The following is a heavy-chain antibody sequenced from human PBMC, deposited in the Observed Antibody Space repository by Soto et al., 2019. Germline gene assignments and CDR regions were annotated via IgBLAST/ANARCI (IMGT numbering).Heavy chain of an antibody. CDR3: ARMRAVADY. CDR2: ISYDGSNK. V-gene: IGHV3-30-3*01. J-gene: IGHJ4*02. Sequence: QVQLVESGGGVVQPGRSLRLSCAASGFTFSSYAMHWVRQAPGKGLEWVAVISYDGSNKYYADSVKGRFTISRDNSKNPLYLQMNSLRAEDTAVYYCARMRAVADYWGQGTLVTVSS. D-gene: IGHD6-19*01. CDR1: GFTFSSYA.